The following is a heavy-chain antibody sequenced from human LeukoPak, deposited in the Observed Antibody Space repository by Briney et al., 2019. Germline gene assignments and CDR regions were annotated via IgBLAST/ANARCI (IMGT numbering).Heavy chain of an antibody. Sequence: SVKVSCKASGGTFSSYAICWVRQAPGQGLEWMGRIIPIFGTANYAQKFQGRVTITTDESTSTAYMELSSLRSEDTAVYYCARDETGPEWELPFDYWGQGTLVTVSS. CDR2: IIPIFGTA. D-gene: IGHD1-26*01. V-gene: IGHV1-69*05. J-gene: IGHJ4*02. CDR1: GGTFSSYA. CDR3: ARDETGPEWELPFDY.